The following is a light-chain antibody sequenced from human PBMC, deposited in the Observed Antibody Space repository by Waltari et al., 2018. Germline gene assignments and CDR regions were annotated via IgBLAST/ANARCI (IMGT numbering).Light chain of an antibody. CDR1: SSAIGNNY. CDR2: DKN. J-gene: IGLJ1*01. CDR3: ATWDSRLTSYV. V-gene: IGLV1-51*01. Sequence: QSVLTQPPSVSAAPGQRVTISCPGSSSAIGNNYVSWYPQLPETAPKLPIFDKNKRPSGIPDRFSGSKSGTSATLGITGLQTGDEADYYCATWDSRLTSYVFGTGTRVTVL.